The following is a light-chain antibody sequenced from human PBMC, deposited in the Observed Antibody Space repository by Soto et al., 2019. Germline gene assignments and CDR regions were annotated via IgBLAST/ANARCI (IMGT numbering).Light chain of an antibody. V-gene: IGKV3-15*01. CDR2: GAS. CDR1: QSVSTN. J-gene: IGKJ1*01. CDR3: QQYDIWPPT. Sequence: EIVMTQSPAILSVSPGESATLSCRASQSVSTNLAWFQQKPGQPPRLLFNGASTRATGIPARFTGSGSGTEFILTISSLQSEDFAVYYCQQYDIWPPTFGQGTKVDIK.